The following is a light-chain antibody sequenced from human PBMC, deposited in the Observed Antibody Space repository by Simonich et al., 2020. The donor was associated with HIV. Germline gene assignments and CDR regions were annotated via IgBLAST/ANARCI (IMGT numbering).Light chain of an antibody. CDR2: DVS. Sequence: QSALTQPASVSGSPGQSITISCTETSSDVGGYNYVSWYQQHPGNAPKLMIFDVSKRPSGVSNRFSGSKSGNTASLTISGLQAEDEADYYCSSYTSSTTVIFGGGTKLTVL. CDR3: SSYTSSTTVI. V-gene: IGLV2-14*01. J-gene: IGLJ2*01. CDR1: SSDVGGYNY.